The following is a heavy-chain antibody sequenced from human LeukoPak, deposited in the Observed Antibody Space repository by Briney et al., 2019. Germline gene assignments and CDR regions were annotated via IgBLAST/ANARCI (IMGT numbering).Heavy chain of an antibody. CDR2: ISWNSGSI. J-gene: IGHJ4*02. V-gene: IGHV3-9*03. Sequence: GGSLRLSCAASGFTFDDYDMHWVRQALGKGLEWVSGISWNSGSIGYADSVKGRFTISRDNAKNSLYLQMNSLRAEDMALYYCAKDYCSSTSCYFDYWGQGTLVTVSS. D-gene: IGHD2-2*01. CDR1: GFTFDDYD. CDR3: AKDYCSSTSCYFDY.